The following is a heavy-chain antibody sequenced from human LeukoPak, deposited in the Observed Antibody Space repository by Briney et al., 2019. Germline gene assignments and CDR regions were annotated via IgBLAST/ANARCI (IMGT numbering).Heavy chain of an antibody. CDR1: GFTFRRYW. CDR3: ARDPSSLRDSYDS. V-gene: IGHV3-7*01. CDR2: IKEDGSEK. Sequence: GGSLRLSCAASGFTFRRYWMNWVRQAPGKGLEWVANIKEDGSEKNYVDSVRGRFTISRDNAKNSLYLQMNSLRAEDTAVYYCARDPSSLRDSYDSWGQGTLVIVSS. J-gene: IGHJ4*02.